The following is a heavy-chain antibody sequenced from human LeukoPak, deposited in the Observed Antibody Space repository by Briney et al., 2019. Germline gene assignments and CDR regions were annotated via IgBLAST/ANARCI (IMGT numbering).Heavy chain of an antibody. J-gene: IGHJ3*01. CDR1: GSSLIVHY. Sequence: SETLSLTCTDPGSSLIVHYRSSIRQPPGKRLEWIGYVSYTGRTKYNPSLQSRVTISIYTSTSHFSLKLTYVTSEDTEVYSCAILLDNDISSEPDTFDVWGQGTTVIVSS. D-gene: IGHD3-22*01. CDR2: VSYTGRT. V-gene: IGHV4-59*11. CDR3: AILLDNDISSEPDTFDV.